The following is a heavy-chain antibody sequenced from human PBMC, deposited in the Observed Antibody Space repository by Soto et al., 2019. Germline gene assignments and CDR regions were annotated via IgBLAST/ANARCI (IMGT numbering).Heavy chain of an antibody. J-gene: IGHJ3*02. V-gene: IGHV4-39*01. CDR1: SGSIGSRTEY. CDR3: ARREYPSAFDI. D-gene: IGHD3-10*01. CDR2: FSNSGTT. Sequence: SETLSLTCTVSSGSIGSRTEYWGWIRQPPGKGLEWIATFSNSGTTYYNPSLRSRLTKSVDTSKNQFSLRLSSVTAADTAVYYCARREYPSAFDIWGQGTMVTVSS.